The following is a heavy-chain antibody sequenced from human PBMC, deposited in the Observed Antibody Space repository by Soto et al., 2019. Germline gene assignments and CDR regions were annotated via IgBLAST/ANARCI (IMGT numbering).Heavy chain of an antibody. CDR2: INAGNGNT. V-gene: IGHV1-3*01. D-gene: IGHD3-10*01. CDR3: ARGALWFGEFADI. CDR1: GYTFTSYA. J-gene: IGHJ3*02. Sequence: QVQLVQSGAEVKKPGASVKVSCKASGYTFTSYAMHWVRQAPGQRLEWMGWINAGNGNTKYSQKFQGRVTITRDTSASPAYMALSSLRSDDTAVYYCARGALWFGEFADIWGQGTMVTVSS.